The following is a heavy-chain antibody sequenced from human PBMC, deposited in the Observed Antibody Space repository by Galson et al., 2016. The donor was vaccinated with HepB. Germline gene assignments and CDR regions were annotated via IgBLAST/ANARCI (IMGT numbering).Heavy chain of an antibody. CDR2: ISYDGNNK. J-gene: IGHJ4*02. V-gene: IGHV3-30*18. CDR1: GFTFSSYG. D-gene: IGHD3-22*01. Sequence: SLRLSCAASGFTFSSYGMRWVRQAPGKGLEWVAAISYDGNNKYYADSVKGRFTISRDNSKNTLYLQMNSLRAEDTAVCYCVKDPRPHDGRRYYYERWGQGTLVTVPS. CDR3: VKDPRPHDGRRYYYER.